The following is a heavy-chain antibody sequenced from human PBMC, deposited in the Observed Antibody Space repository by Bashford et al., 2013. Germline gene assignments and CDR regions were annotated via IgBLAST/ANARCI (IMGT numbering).Heavy chain of an antibody. V-gene: IGHV3-23*01. CDR1: GFTFSTYG. D-gene: IGHD6-13*01. Sequence: GGSLRLSCAASGFTFSTYGMIWVRQAPEKGLEWVSTITDSGTLTYYGDSVKGRFTISRDNSKNTLYLQMNSLRVDDTAVYYCAKDEGGFSWHGRALEYWGQGTLVTVSS. CDR3: AKDEGGFSWHGRALEY. J-gene: IGHJ4*02. CDR2: ITDSGTLT.